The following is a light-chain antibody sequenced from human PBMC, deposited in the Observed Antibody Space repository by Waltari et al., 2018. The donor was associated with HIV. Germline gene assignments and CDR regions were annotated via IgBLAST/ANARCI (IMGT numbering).Light chain of an antibody. J-gene: IGLJ2*01. CDR1: SSDVGRYNL. V-gene: IGLV2-23*02. Sequence: QSALTQPASVSGSPGQSITISCTGTSSDVGRYNLVSWYQQHPGKAPKLMLYEVSKRPSGVSNRFSGSKSGNTASLTISGLQAEDEAYYYCCSYAGSSTLVFGGGTKLTVL. CDR2: EVS. CDR3: CSYAGSSTLV.